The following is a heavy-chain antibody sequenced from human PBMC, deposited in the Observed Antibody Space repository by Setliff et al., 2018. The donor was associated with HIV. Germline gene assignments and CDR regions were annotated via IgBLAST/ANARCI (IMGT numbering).Heavy chain of an antibody. CDR3: VRQSGSWHAGSGAFDV. D-gene: IGHD1-26*01. CDR2: IGTLADA. V-gene: IGHV3-13*01. J-gene: IGHJ3*01. Sequence: GESLTISCVTSGFTFGRYDMHWVRQPAGKGLEWVSAIGTLADAYYPDSVKGRFTMSRENAKASVYLQMNSLRDEDTAIYYCVRQSGSWHAGSGAFDVWGQGTVVTVSS. CDR1: GFTFGRYD.